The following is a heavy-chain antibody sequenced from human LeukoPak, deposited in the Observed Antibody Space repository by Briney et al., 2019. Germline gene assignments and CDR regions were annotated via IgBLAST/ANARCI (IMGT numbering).Heavy chain of an antibody. CDR2: INYSGST. V-gene: IGHV4-34*01. CDR3: ARGRRKQLDSTHFDY. Sequence: SETLSLTCAVYGGSFSGYYWSWIRQPPGKGLEWIGEINYSGSTNYNPPLKSRVTISVDTSKNQFSLKLSSVTAADTAVYYCARGRRKQLDSTHFDYWGQGTLVTVSS. D-gene: IGHD6-6*01. J-gene: IGHJ4*02. CDR1: GGSFSGYY.